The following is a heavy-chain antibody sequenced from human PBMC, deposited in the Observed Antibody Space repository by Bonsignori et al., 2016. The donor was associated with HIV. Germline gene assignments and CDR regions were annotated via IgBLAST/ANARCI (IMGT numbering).Heavy chain of an antibody. D-gene: IGHD6-19*01. CDR2: VFSSGTT. Sequence: QVQLQESGPGLVKPPGTLSLTCIVSGGSIDNHFWSWIRLSPGKGLEWIGYVFSSGTTRYNPSLKSRLTISVDASKNQISLKLSSVTAADTAIYYCARAPAVTYAFETWGRGENGPRLF. V-gene: IGHV4-59*11. J-gene: IGHJ3*02. CDR3: ARAPAVTYAFET. CDR1: GGSIDNHF.